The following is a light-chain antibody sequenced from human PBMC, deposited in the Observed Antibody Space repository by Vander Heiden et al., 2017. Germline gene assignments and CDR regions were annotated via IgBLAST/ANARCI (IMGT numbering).Light chain of an antibody. CDR1: SSHIGGGYD. CDR2: GNS. J-gene: IGLJ2*01. CDR3: QAYDRSLSGVV. V-gene: IGLV1-40*01. Sequence: QAVLTPPPAVSGAPVQRVTRSCTGSSSHIGGGYDLHRYQQLPGTAPKLLIYGNSNRPSGVPDRFSGSKSGTSASLAITGLEAEDEADYYCQAYDRSLSGVVVGGGTKLTVL.